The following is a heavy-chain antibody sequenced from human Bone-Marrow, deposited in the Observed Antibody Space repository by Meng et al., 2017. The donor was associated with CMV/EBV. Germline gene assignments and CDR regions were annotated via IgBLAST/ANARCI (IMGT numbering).Heavy chain of an antibody. CDR3: AKDPGTGDRARFDF. D-gene: IGHD7-27*01. CDR1: GFSFSRYG. J-gene: IGHJ4*02. V-gene: IGHV3-23*01. Sequence: ASGFSFSRYGLNWVRQAPGKGLEWVSGISGSGTNTIYAESVKGRFSISRDNSKNTLYLQLNSLRVDDTAMYYCAKDPGTGDRARFDFWGQGSLVTVSS. CDR2: ISGSGTNT.